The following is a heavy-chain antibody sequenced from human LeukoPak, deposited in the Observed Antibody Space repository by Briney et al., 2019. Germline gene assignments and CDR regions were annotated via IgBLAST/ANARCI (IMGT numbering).Heavy chain of an antibody. J-gene: IGHJ5*02. Sequence: ASVKVSCKVPGYTLTELSMHWVRQAPGKGLEWMGGFDPEDGETIYAQKFQGRVTMTEDTSTDTAYMELSSLRSEDTAVYYCATENGRYCSGGSCYSKGLFDPWGQGTLVTVSS. D-gene: IGHD2-15*01. CDR3: ATENGRYCSGGSCYSKGLFDP. CDR2: FDPEDGET. V-gene: IGHV1-24*01. CDR1: GYTLTELS.